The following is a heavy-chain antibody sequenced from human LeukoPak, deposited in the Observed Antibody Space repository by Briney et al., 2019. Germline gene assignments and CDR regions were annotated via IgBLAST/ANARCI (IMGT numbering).Heavy chain of an antibody. CDR3: AKEWNPAPVAAEYFQH. Sequence: GGSLRLSCAASGFTFSSYAMSWVRQAPGKGLEWGSAISGSGGSTYYADSVKGRFTISRDNSKNTLYLQMNSLRAEDTAVYYCAKEWNPAPVAAEYFQHWGQGTLVTVSS. J-gene: IGHJ1*01. CDR1: GFTFSSYA. V-gene: IGHV3-23*01. CDR2: ISGSGGST. D-gene: IGHD1-1*01.